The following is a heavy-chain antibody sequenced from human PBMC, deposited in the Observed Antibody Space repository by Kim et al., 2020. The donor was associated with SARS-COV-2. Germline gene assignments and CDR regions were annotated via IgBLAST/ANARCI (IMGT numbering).Heavy chain of an antibody. J-gene: IGHJ6*02. Sequence: GRFTISRDNAKNSLYLQRNSLRAEDTAVYYCARLPYDFWSGYQYYYGMDVWGQGTTVTVSS. CDR3: ARLPYDFWSGYQYYYGMDV. V-gene: IGHV3-11*06. D-gene: IGHD3-3*01.